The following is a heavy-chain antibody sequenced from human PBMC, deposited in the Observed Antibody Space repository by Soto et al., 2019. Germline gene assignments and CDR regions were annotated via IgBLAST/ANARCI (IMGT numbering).Heavy chain of an antibody. V-gene: IGHV4-39*01. CDR3: ASVWRRSVAFDP. CDR1: GGSISSSSYY. CDR2: IYYSGST. Sequence: SETLSLTCTVSGGSISSSSYYWGWIRQPPGKGLEWIGSIYYSGSTYYNPSLKSRVTISVDTSKNQFSLKLSSVTAADTAVYYCASVWRRSVAFDPWGQGTLVTVSS. D-gene: IGHD3-3*01. J-gene: IGHJ5*02.